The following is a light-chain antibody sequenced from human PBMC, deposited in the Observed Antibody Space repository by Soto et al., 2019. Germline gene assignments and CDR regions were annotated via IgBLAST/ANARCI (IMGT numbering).Light chain of an antibody. CDR1: QSVSSN. J-gene: IGKJ4*01. CDR3: QQFDSSPLT. CDR2: AAY. Sequence: EIVMTQSPATLSVSPGERATLSCRASQSVSSNLAWYQQKPGQAPRLLIYAAYSRAIGIPDRFSGSGSGTDFTLTISRLEPEDFAVYYCQQFDSSPLTFGGGTKVDIK. V-gene: IGKV3-20*01.